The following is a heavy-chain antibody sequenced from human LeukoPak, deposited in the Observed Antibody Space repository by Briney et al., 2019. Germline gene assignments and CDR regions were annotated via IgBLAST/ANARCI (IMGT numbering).Heavy chain of an antibody. D-gene: IGHD2-8*01. CDR3: ARRICTNGVCYLDY. Sequence: PGGSLRLSCAASGFTFSSYAMSWVRQAPGKGLEWVSDINGSGGSTYYADSVKGRFTISRDNFKNTLYLQMNSLRAEDTAVYYCARRICTNGVCYLDYWGQGTLVTVSS. V-gene: IGHV3-23*01. CDR1: GFTFSSYA. CDR2: INGSGGST. J-gene: IGHJ4*02.